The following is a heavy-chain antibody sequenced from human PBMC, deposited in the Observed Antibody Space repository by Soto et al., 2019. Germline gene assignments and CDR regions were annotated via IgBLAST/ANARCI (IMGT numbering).Heavy chain of an antibody. J-gene: IGHJ5*02. CDR3: AHSLIGYYYDSSGSNWFDP. V-gene: IGHV2-5*02. Sequence: QITLKESGPTLVKPTQTLTLTCTFSGFSLSTSGVGVGWIRQPPGKALEWLALIYWDDDKRYSPSLKSRLTIPKDPSKNQVVLTMTNMDPVDTATNFCAHSLIGYYYDSSGSNWFDPWGQGTLVTVSS. D-gene: IGHD3-22*01. CDR1: GFSLSTSGVG. CDR2: IYWDDDK.